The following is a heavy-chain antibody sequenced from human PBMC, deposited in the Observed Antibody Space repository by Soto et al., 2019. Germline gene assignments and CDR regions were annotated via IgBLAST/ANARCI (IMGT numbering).Heavy chain of an antibody. CDR1: GFTFSDYY. V-gene: IGHV3-11*01. D-gene: IGHD2-2*01. J-gene: IGHJ5*02. Sequence: GGSLRLSCAASGFTFSDYYMSWIRQAPGKGLEWVSYISSSGSTIYYADSVKGRFTISRDNAKNSLYLQMNSLRAEDTAVYYCATETPAAMPEGNNWFDPWGQGTLVTVSS. CDR3: ATETPAAMPEGNNWFDP. CDR2: ISSSGSTI.